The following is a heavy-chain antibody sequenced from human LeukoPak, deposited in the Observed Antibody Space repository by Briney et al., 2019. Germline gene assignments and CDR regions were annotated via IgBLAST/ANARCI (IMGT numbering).Heavy chain of an antibody. Sequence: GRSLRLSCAASGFTFSSSAMSWVRQAPGKGLEWVSAISNNGGYTYYADSVQGRFTISRDNSKSTLCLQMNSLRADDTAVYYCARDKIVGPTTLDYWGQGTLVTVSS. CDR1: GFTFSSSA. J-gene: IGHJ4*02. CDR2: ISNNGGYT. V-gene: IGHV3-23*01. CDR3: ARDKIVGPTTLDY. D-gene: IGHD1-26*01.